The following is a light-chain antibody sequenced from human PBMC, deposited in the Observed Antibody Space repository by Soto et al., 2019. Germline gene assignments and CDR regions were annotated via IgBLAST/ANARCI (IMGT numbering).Light chain of an antibody. V-gene: IGKV3-11*01. J-gene: IGKJ5*01. CDR3: QQRSNWPPSIT. Sequence: EIVLTQSPATLSLSPWERATLSCRASQSVSSYLAWYQQKPGQAPRLLIYDASNRATGIPARFSGSGSGTDFTLTISSLEPEDFAVYYCQQRSNWPPSITFGHGTRLEIK. CDR2: DAS. CDR1: QSVSSY.